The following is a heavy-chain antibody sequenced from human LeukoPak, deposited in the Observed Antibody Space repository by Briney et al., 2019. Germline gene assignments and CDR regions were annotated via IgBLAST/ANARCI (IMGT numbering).Heavy chain of an antibody. V-gene: IGHV1-69*05. D-gene: IGHD6-19*01. CDR1: GDAYSSSE. Sequence: PVKVSCKASGDAYSSSEISWVRQAPGQGFEWMGRIIPLSGTANYAQKFQGRVTMTRDTSTSTVYMELSSLRSEDTAVYYCARDLGSSGWFHGMDVWGQGTTVTVSS. J-gene: IGHJ6*02. CDR2: IIPLSGTA. CDR3: ARDLGSSGWFHGMDV.